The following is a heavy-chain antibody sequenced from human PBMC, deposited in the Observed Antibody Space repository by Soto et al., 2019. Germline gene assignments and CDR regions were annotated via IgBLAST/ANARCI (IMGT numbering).Heavy chain of an antibody. CDR1: GFTFRSYV. CDR3: ARWGTTGGLDV. Sequence: QVQLVESGGGVVQPGTSLRLSCVGSGFTFRSYVIHWVRQAPGKGLEWVALTSYDGSNNFYGDSVKGRLTISRDNSRNTVELQMDSLRLEDTALYYCARWGTTGGLDVWGQGTLVSVSS. CDR2: TSYDGSNN. D-gene: IGHD3-16*01. J-gene: IGHJ4*02. V-gene: IGHV3-33*05.